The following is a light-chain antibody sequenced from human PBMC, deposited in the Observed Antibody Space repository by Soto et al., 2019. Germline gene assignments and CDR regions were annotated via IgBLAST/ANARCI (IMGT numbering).Light chain of an antibody. V-gene: IGLV2-8*01. Sequence: QSALTQPPSASGSPGQSVTISCTGTSSDVGGYNYVSWYQQHPGKAPKHMIYEVSKRPSGVPDRFSGSKSGNTASLTVSGLQAEDEADYYCSSYAGSHYVFGTGTKVTVL. J-gene: IGLJ1*01. CDR3: SSYAGSHYV. CDR1: SSDVGGYNY. CDR2: EVS.